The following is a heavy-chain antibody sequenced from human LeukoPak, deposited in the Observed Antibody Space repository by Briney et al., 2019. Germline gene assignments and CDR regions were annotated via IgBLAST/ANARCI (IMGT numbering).Heavy chain of an antibody. J-gene: IGHJ4*02. D-gene: IGHD3-22*01. Sequence: PSETLSLTCTVSGGSIGSYYWSWIRQPAGKGLEWIGRIYTSGGTVYNPSLKSRVTMSVDTSKNQFSLKLSSVTAADTAVYYCARGVFYYDTSGRGYYFDYWGQATLVTVSS. CDR1: GGSIGSYY. CDR2: IYTSGGT. CDR3: ARGVFYYDTSGRGYYFDY. V-gene: IGHV4-4*07.